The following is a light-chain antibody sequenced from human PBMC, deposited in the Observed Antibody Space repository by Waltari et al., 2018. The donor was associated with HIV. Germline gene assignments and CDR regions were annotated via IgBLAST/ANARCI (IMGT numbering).Light chain of an antibody. J-gene: IGLJ2*01. CDR1: PSAFGPYNF. Sequence: QSALTQPASVSGPPGQSVTIPGTGTPSAFGPYNFVSWYQQHPANVPKVIIYRVTSRPSGVPPRFSGSKSGNTASLTISGLRAEDEALYYCSTHTGNDTLAFGGGTKLTVL. V-gene: IGLV2-14*03. CDR2: RVT. CDR3: STHTGNDTLA.